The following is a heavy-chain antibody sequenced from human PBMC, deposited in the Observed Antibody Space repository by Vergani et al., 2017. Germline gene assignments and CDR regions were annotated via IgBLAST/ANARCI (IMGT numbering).Heavy chain of an antibody. J-gene: IGHJ6*03. CDR2: TYYRSKWYN. Sequence: QVQLQQSGPGLVKPSQTLSLTCAISGDSVSSNSAAWNWIRQSPSRGLEWLGRTYYRSKWYNDYAVSVKRRITINPDTSKNQFSLQLNSVTPEDTAVYYCASATGDYGSGSDPYYYYYMDVWGKGTTVTVSS. D-gene: IGHD3-10*01. CDR1: GDSVSSNSAA. V-gene: IGHV6-1*01. CDR3: ASATGDYGSGSDPYYYYYMDV.